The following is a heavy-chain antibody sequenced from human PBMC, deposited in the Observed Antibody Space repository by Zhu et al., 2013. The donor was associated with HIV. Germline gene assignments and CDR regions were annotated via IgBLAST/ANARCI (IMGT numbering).Heavy chain of an antibody. CDR2: ITLNWKH. V-gene: IGHV1-8*03. Sequence: QLQLVQSEGEVRSLGPQLRVSCQASGYTFNDYDINWVRQAAGQGLEWMGWITLNWKHRLRTKVPGQSLFIRDTSIKTAYMHVTNLRTEDTAVYFCARAPTAHRDHPSFETGFDPWGQGTRVTVS. CDR3: ARAPTAHRDHPSFETGFDP. J-gene: IGHJ5*02. D-gene: IGHD1-1*01. CDR1: GYTFNDYD.